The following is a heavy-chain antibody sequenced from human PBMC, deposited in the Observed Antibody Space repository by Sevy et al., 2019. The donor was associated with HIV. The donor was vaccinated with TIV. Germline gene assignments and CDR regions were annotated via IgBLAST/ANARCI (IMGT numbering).Heavy chain of an antibody. CDR1: GFTFSNYW. J-gene: IGHJ5*02. CDR3: ARGPNELEGRTDWFDP. Sequence: GGSLRLSCVASGFTFSNYWMSWVRQAPGKGLEWVANIKQDESEKYYVDSVKGRFTISRDNAKNSLYLQMSSLRAEETAVYYCARGPNELEGRTDWFDPWGQGTLVTVSS. V-gene: IGHV3-7*01. D-gene: IGHD1-1*01. CDR2: IKQDESEK.